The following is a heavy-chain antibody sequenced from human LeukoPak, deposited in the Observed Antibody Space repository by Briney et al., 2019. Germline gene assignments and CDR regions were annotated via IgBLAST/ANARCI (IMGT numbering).Heavy chain of an antibody. Sequence: GGSLRLSCAVSGFTFSSYWMDWVRHAPGRGLVWVSRISSDGSNTAYADSVKGRFTISRDNAKNTMYLQMSSLRAEDTALYYCAKRGDGGAWYDSWGQGTLVIVSS. CDR3: AKRGDGGAWYDS. V-gene: IGHV3-74*01. D-gene: IGHD5-24*01. CDR2: ISSDGSNT. CDR1: GFTFSSYW. J-gene: IGHJ5*01.